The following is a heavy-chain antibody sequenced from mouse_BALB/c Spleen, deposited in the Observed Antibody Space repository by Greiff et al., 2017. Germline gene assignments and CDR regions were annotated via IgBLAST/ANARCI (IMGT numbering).Heavy chain of an antibody. Sequence: EVQGVESGGGLVQPGGSLKLSCAASGFTFSSYTMSWVRQTPEKRLEWVAYISNGGGSTYYPDTVKGRFTISRDNAKNTLYLQMSSLKSEDTAMYYCARQDGYYAMDYWGQGTSVTVSS. V-gene: IGHV5-12-2*01. CDR3: ARQDGYYAMDY. CDR1: GFTFSSYT. D-gene: IGHD2-3*01. J-gene: IGHJ4*01. CDR2: ISNGGGST.